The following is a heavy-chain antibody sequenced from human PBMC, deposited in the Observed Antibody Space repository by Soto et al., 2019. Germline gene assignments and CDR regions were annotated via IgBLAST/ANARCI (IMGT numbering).Heavy chain of an antibody. CDR2: INHSAST. D-gene: IGHD3-3*02. V-gene: IGHV4-34*01. CDR1: GGSFSDYY. Sequence: SETLSLTCAVYGGSFSDYYWSWIRQPPGKGLEWIGEINHSASTNYNPSLKSRVTISVDTSKNQFSLKLSSVTAADTAVYYCASPKIAFYNWFDPWGQGTLVTVS. CDR3: ASPKIAFYNWFDP. J-gene: IGHJ5*02.